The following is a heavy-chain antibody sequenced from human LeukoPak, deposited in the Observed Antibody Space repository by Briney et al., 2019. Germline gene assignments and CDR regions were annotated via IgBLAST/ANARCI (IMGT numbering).Heavy chain of an antibody. J-gene: IGHJ6*02. V-gene: IGHV1-69*13. CDR2: IIPIFGTA. D-gene: IGHD3-10*01. CDR3: ASMVRGPTTLYYGMDV. CDR1: GGIFSSYA. Sequence: SVKVSCKASGGIFSSYAISWVRQAPGQGLEWMGGIIPIFGTANYAQKFQGRVTITADESTSTAYMELSSLRSEDTAVYYCASMVRGPTTLYYGMDVWGQGTTVTVSS.